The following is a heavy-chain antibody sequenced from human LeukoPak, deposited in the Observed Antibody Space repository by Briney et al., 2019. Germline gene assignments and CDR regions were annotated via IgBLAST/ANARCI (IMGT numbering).Heavy chain of an antibody. Sequence: GGSLRLSCAASGFTFSNCAMSWVRQAPEKGLEWVSGISGSGSSTYYADSVKGRFTISRDISENTLSLQMNSLRADDTAIYYCAKSCNSGNCYYNYWGQGTLVTVSS. V-gene: IGHV3-23*01. J-gene: IGHJ4*02. CDR3: AKSCNSGNCYYNY. D-gene: IGHD2/OR15-2a*01. CDR1: GFTFSNCA. CDR2: ISGSGSST.